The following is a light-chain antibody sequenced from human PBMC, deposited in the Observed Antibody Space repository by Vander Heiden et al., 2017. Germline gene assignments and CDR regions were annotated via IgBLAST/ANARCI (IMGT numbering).Light chain of an antibody. CDR3: QSYDSSLSGGV. V-gene: IGLV1-40*01. Sequence: QSVLTQPPPVSWAPGQRVTISCTGSSSNIGAGYDVHWYQQLPGTAPKLLIYGNSNRPSGVPDRFSGSKSGTSASLAITGLQAEDEADYYCQSYDSSLSGGVFGGGTKLTVL. CDR1: SSNIGAGYD. J-gene: IGLJ2*01. CDR2: GNS.